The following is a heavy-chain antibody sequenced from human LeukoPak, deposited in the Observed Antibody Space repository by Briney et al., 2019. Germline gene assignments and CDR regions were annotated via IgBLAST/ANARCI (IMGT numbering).Heavy chain of an antibody. J-gene: IGHJ6*02. V-gene: IGHV3-21*04. Sequence: GGSLRLSCAASGFTFSSYSMKWVRQAPGKGLEWVSSISSSSSHIYYADSVKGRFTISRDNAKNSLYLQMNSLRAEDTAVYYCARAMDVWGQGTTVTVSS. CDR2: ISSSSSHI. CDR1: GFTFSSYS. CDR3: ARAMDV.